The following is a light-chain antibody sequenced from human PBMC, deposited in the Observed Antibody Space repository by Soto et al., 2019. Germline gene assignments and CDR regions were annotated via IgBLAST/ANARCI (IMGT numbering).Light chain of an antibody. V-gene: IGLV2-8*01. CDR3: SSYAGNKKYV. Sequence: QSALTQPPSASGSPGQSVTISCTGTSSDVGGYNFVSWYQQHPGKAPKLIIYEVSQRPSGVPDRFSGSRSGSTASLTVSGLQADDEADYYCSSYAGNKKYVFGSGTKVTVL. CDR1: SSDVGGYNF. J-gene: IGLJ1*01. CDR2: EVS.